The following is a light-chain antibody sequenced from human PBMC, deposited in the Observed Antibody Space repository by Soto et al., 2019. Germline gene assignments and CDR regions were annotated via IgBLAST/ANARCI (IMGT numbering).Light chain of an antibody. V-gene: IGKV3-11*01. Sequence: EIVLTQSPATLSLSPGERATLSCRASQSVSSYLAWYQQKPGQAPRLLIYDASNRATGIPARFSGSGSGTEFNLTISSLEPEDFAVYYFQQRSNWPPKYTFGQGTKLEIK. J-gene: IGKJ2*01. CDR3: QQRSNWPPKYT. CDR1: QSVSSY. CDR2: DAS.